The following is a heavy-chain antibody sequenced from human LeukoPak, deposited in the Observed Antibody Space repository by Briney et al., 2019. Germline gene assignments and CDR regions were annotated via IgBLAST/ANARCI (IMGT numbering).Heavy chain of an antibody. CDR2: ISGNGGRT. Sequence: PGGSLRFSCAASGFTFSSYAMSWVRQAPGKGLEWVSAISGNGGRTYYADSVKGRFTISRDNSRNTLFLQMNSLRAEDTAVYYCAKVAEMDTILGKFDNWGQGTLVTVSS. CDR1: GFTFSSYA. CDR3: AKVAEMDTILGKFDN. V-gene: IGHV3-23*01. J-gene: IGHJ5*02. D-gene: IGHD5-24*01.